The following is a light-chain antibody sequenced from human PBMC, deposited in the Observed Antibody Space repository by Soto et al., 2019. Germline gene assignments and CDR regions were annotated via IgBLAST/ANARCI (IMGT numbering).Light chain of an antibody. J-gene: IGKJ1*01. CDR3: QQYESHSET. CDR1: QSIGSW. Sequence: DIQMTQSPSTLSASVGDRVTITCWASQSIGSWLAWHQQKPGKAPKLLIYDGTYLESGVPSRFSGSGSGTEFTLTISSLQPDDSATYYCQQYESHSETFXQGTKV. V-gene: IGKV1-5*01. CDR2: DGT.